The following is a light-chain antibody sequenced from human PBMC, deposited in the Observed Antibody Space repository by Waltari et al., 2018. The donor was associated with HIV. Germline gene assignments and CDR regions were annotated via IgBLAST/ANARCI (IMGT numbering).Light chain of an antibody. CDR2: YDD. CDR3: AAWDDSLNGWV. CDR1: SSNIGNTA. J-gene: IGLJ3*02. Sequence: QSVLTQPPSVSGAPRQRVTISCSGSSSNIGNTAVTWYQQLPGKAPKLLIFYDDLLPSGVSDRFSGSKSGTSASLAISGLQSEDEADYYCAAWDDSLNGWVFGGGTKLTVL. V-gene: IGLV1-36*01.